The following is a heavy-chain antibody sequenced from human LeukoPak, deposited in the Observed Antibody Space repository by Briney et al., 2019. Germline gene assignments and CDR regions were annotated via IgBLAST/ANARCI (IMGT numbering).Heavy chain of an antibody. Sequence: ASVNVSCTASGYTFTSYGISWVRQAPGQGLEWTGWISGYNGNTNYAQKVQGRVTMTTDTSTSTAYMELRSLRSDDTAVYYCARDPLSVGMDVWGKGTTVTVSS. J-gene: IGHJ6*04. CDR1: GYTFTSYG. V-gene: IGHV1-18*04. CDR3: ARDPLSVGMDV. CDR2: ISGYNGNT.